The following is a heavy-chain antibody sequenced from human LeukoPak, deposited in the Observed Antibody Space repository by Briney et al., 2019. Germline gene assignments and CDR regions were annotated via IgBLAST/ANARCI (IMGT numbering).Heavy chain of an antibody. D-gene: IGHD3-16*01. V-gene: IGHV3-23*01. CDR3: AKDHGA. Sequence: GGSLRLSCTASGFTFSDYAMTWVRQAPGKGLEWVSAISGSGDSTYYADSVKGLFTISRNNSKNTLYLQMNSLRAEDTALYYCAKDHGAWGQGTLVTVSS. CDR2: ISGSGDST. CDR1: GFTFSDYA. J-gene: IGHJ5*02.